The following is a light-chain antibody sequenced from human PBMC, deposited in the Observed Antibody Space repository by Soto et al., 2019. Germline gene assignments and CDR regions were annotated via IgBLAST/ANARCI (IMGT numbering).Light chain of an antibody. CDR1: QRISSTY. Sequence: LLTPYPGTLSLSPGEIATLSCRTSQRISSTYLAWYQQKPGQAPRLLISDASTRASGIPDRFSGSGSGTEFTLTIRRLQPEDFAVYYCQQYGTAPRTFGQGTKVDI. J-gene: IGKJ1*01. CDR3: QQYGTAPRT. CDR2: DAS. V-gene: IGKV3-20*01.